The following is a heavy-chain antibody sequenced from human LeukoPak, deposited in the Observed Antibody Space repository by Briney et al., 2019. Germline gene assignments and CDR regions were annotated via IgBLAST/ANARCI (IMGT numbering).Heavy chain of an antibody. CDR1: GYTFTSYG. CDR2: ISAFNGNT. J-gene: IGHJ4*02. Sequence: ASVKVSCTASGYTFTSYGISWVRQAPGQGLEWVGWISAFNGNTNYAQKLQGRVTMTTDTSTSTAYMELRSLRSDDTAVYYCARSSQVITWDYWGQGTLVTVSS. D-gene: IGHD3-22*01. V-gene: IGHV1-18*01. CDR3: ARSSQVITWDY.